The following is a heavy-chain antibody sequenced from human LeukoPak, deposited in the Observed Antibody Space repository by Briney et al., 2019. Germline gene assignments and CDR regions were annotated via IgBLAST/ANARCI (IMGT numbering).Heavy chain of an antibody. D-gene: IGHD5-12*01. CDR1: GYTFTSYG. CDR2: IIPVVDIA. CDR3: ATDRVSIVATIGDGFDF. J-gene: IGHJ3*01. Sequence: ASVKVSCKASGYTFTSYGISWVRQAPGQGLEWMGRIIPVVDIADHAEKFRGRVTITADKSTGTAYMELSSLKPEDTAVYYCATDRVSIVATIGDGFDFWGPGTMVTVSP. V-gene: IGHV1-69*04.